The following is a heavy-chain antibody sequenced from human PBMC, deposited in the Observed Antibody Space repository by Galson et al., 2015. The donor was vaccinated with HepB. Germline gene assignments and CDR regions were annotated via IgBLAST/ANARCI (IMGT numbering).Heavy chain of an antibody. D-gene: IGHD6-19*01. CDR2: INHSGST. CDR3: ASLRSSGRTKKALSSFDY. Sequence: ETLSLTCAVYGGSFSGYYWSWIRQPPGKGLEWIGEINHSGSTNYNPSLKSRVTISVDTSKNQFSLKLSSVTAADTAVYYCASLRSSGRTKKALSSFDYWGQGTLVTVSS. J-gene: IGHJ4*02. V-gene: IGHV4-34*01. CDR1: GGSFSGYY.